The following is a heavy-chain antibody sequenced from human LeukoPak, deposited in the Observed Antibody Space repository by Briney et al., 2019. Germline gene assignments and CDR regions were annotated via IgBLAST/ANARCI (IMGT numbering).Heavy chain of an antibody. J-gene: IGHJ4*02. CDR2: INHSGGT. CDR3: ARRSRVFVVRPKYYFDY. CDR1: GGSFSGYY. D-gene: IGHD2-2*01. Sequence: SETLSLTCAVDGGSFSGYYWSWIRQPPGKGLEWIGEINHSGGTNYNPSLKSRVTISVDTSKNQFALKLSPVTAADTAVYYCARRSRVFVVRPKYYFDYWGQGTLVTVSS. V-gene: IGHV4-34*01.